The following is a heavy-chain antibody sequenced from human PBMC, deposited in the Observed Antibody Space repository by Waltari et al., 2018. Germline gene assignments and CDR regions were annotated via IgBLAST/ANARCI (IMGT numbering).Heavy chain of an antibody. CDR1: GFTFCSYW. CDR3: ARANPADFDY. V-gene: IGHV3-74*01. Sequence: EVQLVESGGGLVQPGGSLRLSCAASGFTFCSYWLHWVRKAPGKGLGWVSRIKSDGIGVNYADSVKGRFTISRDNAKNTVYLQMNSLRAEDTAVYYCARANPADFDYWGQGVLVTVSS. CDR2: IKSDGIGV. J-gene: IGHJ4*02.